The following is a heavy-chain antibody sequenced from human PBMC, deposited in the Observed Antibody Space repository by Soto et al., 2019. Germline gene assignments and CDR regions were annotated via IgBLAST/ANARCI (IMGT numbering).Heavy chain of an antibody. J-gene: IGHJ5*02. Sequence: ASVKVSCKASGYTFTGYYMYWLRQAPGQGLEWMGWVNLNSGDTGYAQKFQGRVTMTRDISIATAYLEFSSLRSDDTAIYYCARMETFGSLNWFDPWGQGTLVTVSS. CDR2: VNLNSGDT. D-gene: IGHD3-10*01. CDR3: ARMETFGSLNWFDP. V-gene: IGHV1-2*02. CDR1: GYTFTGYY.